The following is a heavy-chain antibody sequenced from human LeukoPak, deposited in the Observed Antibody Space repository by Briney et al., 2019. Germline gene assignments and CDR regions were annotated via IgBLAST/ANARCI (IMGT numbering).Heavy chain of an antibody. Sequence: PSETLSLTCTVSGGSIISYYWSWIRQPPGKGLEWIGYIYYSGSTNYNPSLKSRVTISVDTSKNQFSLKLSSVTAADTAVYYCARVLWFGELLPYYFDYWGQGTLVTVSS. CDR3: ARVLWFGELLPYYFDY. CDR1: GGSIISYY. V-gene: IGHV4-59*01. CDR2: IYYSGST. J-gene: IGHJ4*02. D-gene: IGHD3-10*01.